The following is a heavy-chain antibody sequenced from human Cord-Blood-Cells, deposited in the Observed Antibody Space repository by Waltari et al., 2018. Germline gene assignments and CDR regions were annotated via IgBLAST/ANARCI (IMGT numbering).Heavy chain of an antibody. CDR2: IYSGGST. D-gene: IGHD3-9*01. Sequence: EVQLVESGGGLIQPGGSLRLSCAASGFTVSSNYMSWVRQAPGKGREWVSIIYSGGSTYDADSAKGRFTISRDNSKNTLYLQMNNVGAEDTAVYYCARDLTGGLYYYYGMDVWGQGTTVTVSS. V-gene: IGHV3-53*01. CDR3: ARDLTGGLYYYYGMDV. CDR1: GFTVSSNY. J-gene: IGHJ6*02.